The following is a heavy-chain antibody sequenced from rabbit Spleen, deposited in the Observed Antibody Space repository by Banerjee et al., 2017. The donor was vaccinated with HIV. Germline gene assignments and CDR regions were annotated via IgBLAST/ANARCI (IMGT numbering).Heavy chain of an antibody. D-gene: IGHD1-1*01. J-gene: IGHJ6*01. Sequence: QEQLVESGGDLVKPGASLTLTCTASGVSFSISSYMCWVRQAPGKGLEWIACIDAGSSAFTYFATWAKGRFTISKSSSTTVTLQMTRLTAADTAPYFCARDTSSSFSSYGMDLWGPGTLVTVS. CDR2: IDAGSSAFT. V-gene: IGHV1S45*01. CDR1: GVSFSISSY. CDR3: ARDTSSSFSSYGMDL.